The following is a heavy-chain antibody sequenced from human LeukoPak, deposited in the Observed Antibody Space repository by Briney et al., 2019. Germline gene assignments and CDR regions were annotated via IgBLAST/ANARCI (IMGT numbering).Heavy chain of an antibody. D-gene: IGHD5-18*01. V-gene: IGHV1-2*02. CDR3: ARAYTWIQLWLYAY. Sequence: ASVKVSCKASGYTFTGYYMHWVRQAPGQGLEWMGWINPNSGGTNYAQKFQGRVTMTRDTSISTAYMELSRLRSDDTAVYYCARAYTWIQLWLYAYWGQGTLVTVSS. CDR2: INPNSGGT. J-gene: IGHJ4*02. CDR1: GYTFTGYY.